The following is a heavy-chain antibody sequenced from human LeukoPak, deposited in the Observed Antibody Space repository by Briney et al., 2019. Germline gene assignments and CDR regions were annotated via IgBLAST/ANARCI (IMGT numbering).Heavy chain of an antibody. CDR1: GFIFNNYA. Sequence: GGSLRLSCAGSGFIFNNYAMHWVRQPPGKGLEWVSGISWNSGSIDYADSVKGRFTISRDNAKNSLYLQMNSLRVEDTAFYYCAKDSRRHYTSGPNPDSLHWGQGALVTVSS. V-gene: IGHV3-9*01. D-gene: IGHD6-19*01. CDR3: AKDSRRHYTSGPNPDSLH. J-gene: IGHJ4*02. CDR2: ISWNSGSI.